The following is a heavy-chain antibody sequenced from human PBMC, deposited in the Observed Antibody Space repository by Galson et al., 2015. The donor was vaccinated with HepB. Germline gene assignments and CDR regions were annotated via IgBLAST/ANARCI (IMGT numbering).Heavy chain of an antibody. V-gene: IGHV3-48*04. CDR1: GFTFSTYN. Sequence: SLRLSCAASGFTFSTYNMNWVRQAPGKGLEWVSYISRTSSTIYYADSVKGRFSISRDNAKNSLYLQMNSLRAEDTAVYYCASDLRFDADYFYGSGSYFFDAFDIWGQGTMVTVSS. CDR2: ISRTSSTI. J-gene: IGHJ3*02. D-gene: IGHD3-10*01. CDR3: ASDLRFDADYFYGSGSYFFDAFDI.